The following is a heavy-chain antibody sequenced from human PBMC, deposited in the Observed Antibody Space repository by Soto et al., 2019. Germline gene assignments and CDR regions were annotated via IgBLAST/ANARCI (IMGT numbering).Heavy chain of an antibody. CDR1: GDSISSGDYY. D-gene: IGHD6-19*01. CDR3: ARGLHSSGWFGYPHFDY. CDR2: IYYSGST. J-gene: IGHJ4*02. V-gene: IGHV4-30-4*01. Sequence: QVQLQESGPGLVKPSQTLSLTCTVSGDSISSGDYYWSWIRQPPGKGLEWIGYIYYSGSTYYNPSLKSRVTISVDTSKNQFSLKLSSVTAADTAVYYCARGLHSSGWFGYPHFDYWGQGTLVTVSS.